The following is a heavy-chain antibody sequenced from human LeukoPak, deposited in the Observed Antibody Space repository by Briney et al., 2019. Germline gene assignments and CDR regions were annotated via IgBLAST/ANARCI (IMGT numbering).Heavy chain of an antibody. Sequence: PGGSLRLSCAASGFTFSSYAMSWVRQAPGKGLDWVSAISGSGGSTYYADSVKGRFTISRDNSKNTLYLQMNSLRAEDTAVYYCAKGETVEMATMGGDYWGQGTLVTVSS. CDR3: AKGETVEMATMGGDY. CDR2: ISGSGGST. J-gene: IGHJ4*02. D-gene: IGHD5-24*01. V-gene: IGHV3-23*01. CDR1: GFTFSSYA.